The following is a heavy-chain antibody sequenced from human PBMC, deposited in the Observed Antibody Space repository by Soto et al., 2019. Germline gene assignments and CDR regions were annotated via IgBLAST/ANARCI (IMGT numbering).Heavy chain of an antibody. D-gene: IGHD7-27*01. CDR2: ITGSGGRT. CDR1: GFTFSSYA. V-gene: IGHV3-23*01. CDR3: AKVLTGAPYYGMDV. Sequence: EVQLLESGGGLVQPGGSLRLSCAASGFTFSSYAMSWVRQAPGKGLGWVSAITGSGGRTYYADSVKGRFTISRDNSKNTLYLQMNSLRAEDTAVYYCAKVLTGAPYYGMDVWGQGTTVTVSS. J-gene: IGHJ6*02.